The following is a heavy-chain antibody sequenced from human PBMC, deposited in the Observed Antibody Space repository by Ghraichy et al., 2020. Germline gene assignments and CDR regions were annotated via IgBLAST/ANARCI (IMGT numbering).Heavy chain of an antibody. Sequence: GGSLRLSCAASGFTFSSYAMSWVRQAPGKGLEWVSAISGSGGSTYYADSVKGRFTISRDNSKNTLYLQMNSLRAEDTAVYYCAKEIPDDGYCSGGSCYLLDYWGQGTLVTVSS. CDR3: AKEIPDDGYCSGGSCYLLDY. CDR2: ISGSGGST. D-gene: IGHD2-15*01. CDR1: GFTFSSYA. J-gene: IGHJ4*02. V-gene: IGHV3-23*01.